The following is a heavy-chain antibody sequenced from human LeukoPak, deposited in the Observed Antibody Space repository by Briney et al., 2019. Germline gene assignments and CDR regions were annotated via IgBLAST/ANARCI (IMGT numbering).Heavy chain of an antibody. V-gene: IGHV1-2*02. J-gene: IGHJ4*02. CDR3: ARAARRGYSYGPYFDY. CDR2: INPYTGAT. Sequence: ASVKVSCKASGYTFTAHYIHWVRQAPGQGLQWMGWINPYTGATNCTQDFQGRVTVTRATSISTAYMELSSLRSDDTAMYYCARAARRGYSYGPYFDYWGQGTLVTVSS. D-gene: IGHD5-18*01. CDR1: GYTFTAHY.